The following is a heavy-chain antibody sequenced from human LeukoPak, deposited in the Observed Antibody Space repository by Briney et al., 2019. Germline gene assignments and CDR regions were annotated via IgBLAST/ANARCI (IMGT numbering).Heavy chain of an antibody. Sequence: SCKASGFTFSSYGMHWVRQAPGKGLEWVAVISYDGSNKYYADSVKGRFTISRDNSKNTLYLQMNSLRAEDTAVYYCAKDDSASDYYYYGMDVWGQGTTVTVSS. CDR1: GFTFSSYG. V-gene: IGHV3-30*18. CDR2: ISYDGSNK. CDR3: AKDDSASDYYYYGMDV. D-gene: IGHD2-2*01. J-gene: IGHJ6*02.